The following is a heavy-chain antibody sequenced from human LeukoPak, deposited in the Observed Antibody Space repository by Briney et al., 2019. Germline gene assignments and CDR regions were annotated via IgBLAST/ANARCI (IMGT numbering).Heavy chain of an antibody. CDR2: IKQDGSEK. Sequence: PGGSLRLSCAVSGFTFSNYWMSWVRQAPGKGLEWVANIKQDGSEKYVDSVEGRFTISRDNAKNSLYLQMNSLRAEDTAVYYCAKVAKLPSITMIRGVRVHYYMDVWGKGTTVTISS. CDR3: AKVAKLPSITMIRGVRVHYYMDV. V-gene: IGHV3-7*01. D-gene: IGHD3-10*01. CDR1: GFTFSNYW. J-gene: IGHJ6*03.